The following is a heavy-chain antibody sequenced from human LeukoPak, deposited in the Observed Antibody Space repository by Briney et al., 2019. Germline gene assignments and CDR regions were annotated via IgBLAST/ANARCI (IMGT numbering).Heavy chain of an antibody. CDR2: IIPIFGTA. Sequence: ASVKVSCKASGGTFSSYAISWVRQAPGQGLEWMGGIIPIFGTANYAQKFQGRVTITTDESTSTAYMELSSLRSEDTAVYYCAREEWTVAGGYIDYWGQGTLVTVSS. CDR1: GGTFSSYA. V-gene: IGHV1-69*05. D-gene: IGHD4-23*01. J-gene: IGHJ4*02. CDR3: AREEWTVAGGYIDY.